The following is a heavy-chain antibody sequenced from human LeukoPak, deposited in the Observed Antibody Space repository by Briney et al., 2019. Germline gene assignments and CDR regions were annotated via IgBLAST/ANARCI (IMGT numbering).Heavy chain of an antibody. V-gene: IGHV3-9*01. D-gene: IGHD6-13*01. CDR2: ISWNSGSI. CDR1: GFTFDDYA. Sequence: PGGSLRLSCAASGFTFDDYAMHWVRQAPGKGLEWVSGISWNSGSIGYADSVKGRFTISRDNAKNSLYLQMNSLRAEDTALYYCAKDFEGSSWYYFDYWGQGTLVTVSS. J-gene: IGHJ4*02. CDR3: AKDFEGSSWYYFDY.